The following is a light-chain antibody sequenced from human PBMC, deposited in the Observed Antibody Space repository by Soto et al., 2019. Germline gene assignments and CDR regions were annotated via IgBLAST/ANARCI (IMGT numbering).Light chain of an antibody. J-gene: IGKJ1*01. CDR2: DAS. CDR1: QSVSTY. CDR3: QQYNDWPT. Sequence: EVVLTQSPSTLSCSPVERSTLSCRASQSVSTYLAWYQQKPGQAPRLLIYDASNRATGIPARFSGSGSGTDFTLTISSLEPEDLAVYYCQQYNDWPTFGQGTKVDIK. V-gene: IGKV3-11*01.